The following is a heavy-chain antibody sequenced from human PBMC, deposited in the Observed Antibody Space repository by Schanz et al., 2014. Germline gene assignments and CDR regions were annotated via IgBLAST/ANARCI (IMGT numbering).Heavy chain of an antibody. J-gene: IGHJ4*02. CDR3: ARGGYGSGSYREFDY. CDR1: GGSVSSGGDY. CDR2: ISYSGSS. D-gene: IGHD3-10*01. Sequence: QVQLQQWGAGLLKPSETLSLTCAVYGGSVSSGGDYWSWIRQHPGKGLEWIGFISYSGSSDYNPSLKSRVTISVDTSKSQFSLKLSSVTAADTAVYYCARGGYGSGSYREFDYWGQGTLVTVSS. V-gene: IGHV4-61*08.